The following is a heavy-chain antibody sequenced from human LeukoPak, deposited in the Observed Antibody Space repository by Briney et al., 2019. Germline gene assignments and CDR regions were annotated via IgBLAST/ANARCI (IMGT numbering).Heavy chain of an antibody. Sequence: ASVKVSCKASGYTFTSYDISWVRQAPGQGLEWMGWISAYNGNTNYAQKLQGRVTMTTDTSTSTAYMELRSLRSDDTAVYYCARSSDLWFGELFLFDYWGQGTLVTVSS. CDR3: ARSSDLWFGELFLFDY. D-gene: IGHD3-10*01. V-gene: IGHV1-18*01. CDR2: ISAYNGNT. J-gene: IGHJ4*02. CDR1: GYTFTSYD.